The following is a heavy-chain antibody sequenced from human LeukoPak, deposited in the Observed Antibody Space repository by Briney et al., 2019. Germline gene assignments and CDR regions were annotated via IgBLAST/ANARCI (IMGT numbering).Heavy chain of an antibody. Sequence: GGSLRLSCAASGFTVSSNYMSWIRQAPGKGLEWVSVIYSGGSTYYADSVKGRFTISRHNSKNTLYLQMNSLRAEDTAVYYCAREESSGWYYFDYWGQGTLVTVSS. J-gene: IGHJ4*02. CDR1: GFTVSSNY. V-gene: IGHV3-53*04. CDR3: AREESSGWYYFDY. CDR2: IYSGGST. D-gene: IGHD6-19*01.